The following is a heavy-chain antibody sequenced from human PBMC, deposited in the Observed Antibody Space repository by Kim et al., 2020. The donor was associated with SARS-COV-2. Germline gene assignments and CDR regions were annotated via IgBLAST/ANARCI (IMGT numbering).Heavy chain of an antibody. Sequence: ETLSLTCTVSGGSISSSSYYWGWIRQPPGKGLEWIGSIYYSGSTYYNPSLKSRVTISVDTSKNQFSLKLSSVTAADTAVYYCARLASNYYDSSGYYSRAIDCWGQGTLVTVSS. CDR2: IYYSGST. CDR1: GGSISSSSYY. J-gene: IGHJ4*02. D-gene: IGHD3-22*01. CDR3: ARLASNYYDSSGYYSRAIDC. V-gene: IGHV4-39*01.